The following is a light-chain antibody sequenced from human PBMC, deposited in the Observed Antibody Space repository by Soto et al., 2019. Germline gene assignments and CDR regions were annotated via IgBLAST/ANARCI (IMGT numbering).Light chain of an antibody. CDR1: QSVSSSY. CDR2: GAS. V-gene: IGKV3-20*01. J-gene: IGKJ5*01. CDR3: QQYGSSPPVT. Sequence: EIVLTQSPGTLSLSPGERATLSCRASQSVSSSYLAWYQQKPGQAPRLLMYGASSRATGTPNRFSGSGFGTDFVLTISKLEPEDFAVHYCQQYGSSPPVTFGQGTRLEIK.